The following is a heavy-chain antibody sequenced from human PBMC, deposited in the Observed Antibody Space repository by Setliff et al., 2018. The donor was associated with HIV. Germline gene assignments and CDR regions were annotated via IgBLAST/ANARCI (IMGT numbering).Heavy chain of an antibody. J-gene: IGHJ4*02. CDR2: ISTSGANT. CDR3: ARENYYVIEY. CDR1: GFTFSSYS. D-gene: IGHD3-10*02. Sequence: GGSLRLSCAASGFTFSSYSMNWVRQAPGKGLEWVSTISTSGANTYDADSMKGRFTISRDNSKNTLYLQMNSLTAEDTAVYYCARENYYVIEYWGQGTLVTVSS. V-gene: IGHV3-23*01.